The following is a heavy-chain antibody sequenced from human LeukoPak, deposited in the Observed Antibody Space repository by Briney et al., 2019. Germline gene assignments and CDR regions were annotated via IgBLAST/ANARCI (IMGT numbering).Heavy chain of an antibody. CDR2: IYPGDSGT. CDR3: ARREYCSDTTCSACLDY. D-gene: IGHD2-2*01. V-gene: IGHV5-51*01. CDR1: GYSFTTYW. Sequence: GESLKISCKGSGYSFTTYWIGWVRQLPGKGLEWMGIIYPGDSGTRYSPSFQGQVTISVDKSINTAYLQWSSLKASDTAMYYCARREYCSDTTCSACLDYWGQGTMVTVSS. J-gene: IGHJ4*02.